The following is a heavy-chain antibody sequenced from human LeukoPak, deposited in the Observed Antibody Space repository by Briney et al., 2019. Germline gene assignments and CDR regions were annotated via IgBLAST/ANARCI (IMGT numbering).Heavy chain of an antibody. Sequence: SETLSLTCTVSGGSISSGSYYWSWIRQPAGKGLEWIGRIYTSGSTNYNPSLKSRVTISVDTSKNQFSLELSSVTAADTAVYYCARGHDAGVYWGQGTLVTVSS. CDR2: IYTSGST. CDR3: ARGHDAGVY. V-gene: IGHV4-61*02. D-gene: IGHD7-27*01. J-gene: IGHJ4*02. CDR1: GGSISSGSYY.